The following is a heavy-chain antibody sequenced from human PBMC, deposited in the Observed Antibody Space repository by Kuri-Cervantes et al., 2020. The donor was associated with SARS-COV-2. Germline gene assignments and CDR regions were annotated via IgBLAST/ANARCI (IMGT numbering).Heavy chain of an antibody. J-gene: IGHJ4*02. CDR2: IYYSGTT. D-gene: IGHD3-10*01. CDR3: AKMAGCYSRSGSSTSHFDS. Sequence: SETLSLTCTVSGDSISSSGIYWSWIRQHPGKGLEWIGYIYYSGTTYYNPSLKSRLVISIDTSTNQFFLDLRSVTAADTAVYYCAKMAGCYSRSGSSTSHFDSWGQGTLVTVSS. V-gene: IGHV4-31*03. CDR1: GDSISSSGIY.